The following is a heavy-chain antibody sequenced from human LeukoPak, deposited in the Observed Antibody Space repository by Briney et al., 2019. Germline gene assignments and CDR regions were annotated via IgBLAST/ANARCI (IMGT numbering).Heavy chain of an antibody. J-gene: IGHJ4*02. CDR2: INPHTGDT. CDR1: GYTFTGYY. V-gene: IGHV1-2*02. CDR3: ASVRAGGWRQFDY. Sequence: ASVTVSCKASGYTFTGYYMHWVRQAPGQGLEWMGWINPHTGDTNYAQKFQGRVTMTRDTSISTAYMELSRLRSDDTAVYYCASVRAGGWRQFDYWGQGTLVTVSS. D-gene: IGHD6-19*01.